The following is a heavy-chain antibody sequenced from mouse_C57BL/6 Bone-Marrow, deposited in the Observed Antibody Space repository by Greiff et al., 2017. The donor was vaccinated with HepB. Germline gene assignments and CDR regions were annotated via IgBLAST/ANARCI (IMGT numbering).Heavy chain of an antibody. V-gene: IGHV5-17*01. Sequence: EVQVVESGGGLVKPGGSLKLSCAASGFTFSDYGMHWVRQAPEKGLEWVAYISSGSSTIYYADTVKGRFTISRDKAKNTLFLQMTSLRSEDTAMYYCATTMIRRAWFAYWGQGTLVTVSA. CDR2: ISSGSSTI. D-gene: IGHD2-4*01. CDR1: GFTFSDYG. CDR3: ATTMIRRAWFAY. J-gene: IGHJ3*01.